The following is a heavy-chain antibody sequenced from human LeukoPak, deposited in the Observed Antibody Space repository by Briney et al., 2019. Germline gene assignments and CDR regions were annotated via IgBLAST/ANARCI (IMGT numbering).Heavy chain of an antibody. J-gene: IGHJ4*02. CDR2: IYYSGST. CDR3: ARHQDEYPYSGYGGCDY. D-gene: IGHD5-12*01. CDR1: GGSISNYY. V-gene: IGHV4-59*08. Sequence: PSETLSLTCTVSGGSISNYYWSWIRQPPGKGLEWIGYIYYSGSTNYNPSLKSRVTISVDTSKNQFSLKLSSVTAADTAVYYCARHQDEYPYSGYGGCDYWGQGTLVTVSS.